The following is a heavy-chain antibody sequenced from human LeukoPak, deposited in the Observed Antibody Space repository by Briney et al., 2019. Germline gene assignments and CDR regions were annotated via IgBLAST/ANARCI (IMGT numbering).Heavy chain of an antibody. J-gene: IGHJ4*02. CDR3: ARDWSGQSYDY. CDR1: GFTFSDYY. V-gene: IGHV3-11*04. D-gene: IGHD3-3*01. Sequence: GGSLRLSCAASGFTFSDYYMTWIRQAPGKGLEWVSYISSSGSTIYYADSVKGRFTISRDNAKNSLYLQMNSLRAEDTALYYRARDWSGQSYDYWGQGTLVTVSS. CDR2: ISSSGSTI.